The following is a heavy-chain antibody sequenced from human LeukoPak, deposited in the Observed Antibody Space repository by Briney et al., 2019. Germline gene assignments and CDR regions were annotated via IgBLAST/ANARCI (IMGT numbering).Heavy chain of an antibody. D-gene: IGHD3-10*01. CDR1: GGSIRDYS. CDR3: ASHFGSGFDS. J-gene: IGHJ4*02. CDR2: VFYTGST. V-gene: IGHV4-59*01. Sequence: SGTLSLTCSVSGGSIRDYSWSWIRQPPGKGLEWIGYVFYTGSTNFDPSLKSRVTMSTNTSKNQFSLKLTSVTAADTAVYYCASHFGSGFDSWGQGTLVTVSS.